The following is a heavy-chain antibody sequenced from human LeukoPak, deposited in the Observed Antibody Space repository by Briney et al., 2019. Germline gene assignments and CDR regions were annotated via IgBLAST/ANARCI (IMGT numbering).Heavy chain of an antibody. CDR3: ASQLSPGIGYFDY. Sequence: SETLSLTCAVSGGSISSGGYSWSWIRQPPGKGLEWIGYIYHSGSTYYNPSLKSRVTISVDRSKNQFSLKLSSVTAADTAVYYCASQLSPGIGYFDYWGQRTLVTVSS. D-gene: IGHD2/OR15-2a*01. V-gene: IGHV4-30-2*01. J-gene: IGHJ4*02. CDR2: IYHSGST. CDR1: GGSISSGGYS.